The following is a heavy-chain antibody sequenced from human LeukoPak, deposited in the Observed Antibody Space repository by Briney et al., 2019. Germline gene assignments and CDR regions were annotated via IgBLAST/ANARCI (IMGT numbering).Heavy chain of an antibody. V-gene: IGHV4-39*02. D-gene: IGHD2-21*01. J-gene: IGHJ5*02. CDR1: GGSISSSSYY. CDR2: VSPGGYT. Sequence: NSSETLSLTCTVSGGSISSSSYYWGWIRQCPGKGLEWIGEVSPGGYTNYNPSLKSRVIISEDPSESHLSLRLRSVTAADTAMYYCARIRCGHGHDMCYNHWAQGTLVTVSS. CDR3: ARIRCGHGHDMCYNH.